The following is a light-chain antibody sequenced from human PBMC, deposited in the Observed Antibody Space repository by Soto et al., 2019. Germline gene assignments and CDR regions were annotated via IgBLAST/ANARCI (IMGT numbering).Light chain of an antibody. J-gene: IGKJ3*01. CDR1: QSISSD. Sequence: EVVMTQSPGTLSLSAGERVTVSCRASQSISSDLAWYQQKPGQAPRLLIYGASTRATDIPARFSGGGSGTEFTLTISSLQSEDSAIYYCQQYHDWPPITFGPGTKVHIK. CDR3: QQYHDWPPIT. V-gene: IGKV3-15*01. CDR2: GAS.